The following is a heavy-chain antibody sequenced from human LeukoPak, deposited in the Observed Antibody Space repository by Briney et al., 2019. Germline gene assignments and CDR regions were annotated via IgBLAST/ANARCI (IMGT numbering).Heavy chain of an antibody. Sequence: SGPTLVKPTQTLTLTCTFSGFSLSTSGVGVGWIRQPPGKALEWLALIYWDDDKRYSPSLKSRLTITKDTSKNQVVLTMTNMDPVDTATYYCAHAGGSPIVVVPAAIPVPRECWFDPWGQGTLVTVSS. CDR2: IYWDDDK. D-gene: IGHD2-2*01. CDR3: AHAGGSPIVVVPAAIPVPRECWFDP. J-gene: IGHJ5*02. CDR1: GFSLSTSGVG. V-gene: IGHV2-5*02.